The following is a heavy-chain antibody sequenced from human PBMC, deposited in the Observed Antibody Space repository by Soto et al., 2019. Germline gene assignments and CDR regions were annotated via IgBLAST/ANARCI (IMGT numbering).Heavy chain of an antibody. J-gene: IGHJ5*02. D-gene: IGHD3-16*01. V-gene: IGHV3-74*01. CDR2: INSDGSST. Sequence: EVQLVESGGGLVQPGGSLRLSCAASGFTFSSYWMHWVRQAPGKGLVWVSRINSDGSSTSYADSVKGRFTISRDNAKNTLYLQMNSLRAEDTAVYYCARPGPNYDYICGSSASWFDPWGQGTLVTVSS. CDR3: ARPGPNYDYICGSSASWFDP. CDR1: GFTFSSYW.